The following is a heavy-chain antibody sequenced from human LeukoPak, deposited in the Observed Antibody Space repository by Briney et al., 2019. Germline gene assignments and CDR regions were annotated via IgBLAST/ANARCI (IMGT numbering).Heavy chain of an antibody. D-gene: IGHD1-26*01. V-gene: IGHV4-34*01. CDR3: ARVCRERTYYYYYMDV. J-gene: IGHJ6*03. CDR1: GGSFTDYY. CDR2: INHSGIT. Sequence: PSETLSLTCAVYGGSFTDYYWNWIRQPPGKGLEWIGEINHSGITHYNPSLKSRVTISADTSKNQFSLKLNSVTAADTAVYYCARVCRERTYYYYYMDVWGKGTTVIVSS.